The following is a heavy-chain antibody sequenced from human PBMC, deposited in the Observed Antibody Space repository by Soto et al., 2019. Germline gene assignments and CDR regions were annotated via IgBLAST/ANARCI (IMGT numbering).Heavy chain of an antibody. CDR3: ARWVTTGGLDV. CDR1: GFTFRSYV. J-gene: IGHJ4*02. Sequence: QVQLVESGGGVVQPGTSLRLSCVGSGFTFRSYVIHWVRQAPGKGLEWVALTSYDGSNKYYDDSVKGRFTISRDNSRNTVGLQMDNRRLENTALYYCARWVTTGGLDVWGQGTLVSVSS. CDR2: TSYDGSNK. D-gene: IGHD2-21*02. V-gene: IGHV3-30*19.